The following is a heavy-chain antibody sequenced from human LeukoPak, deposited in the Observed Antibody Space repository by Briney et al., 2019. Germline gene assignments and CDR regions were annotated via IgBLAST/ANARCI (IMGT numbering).Heavy chain of an antibody. CDR2: IYIGGST. CDR3: ARDLSGSYFYFDY. Sequence: PGGSLRLSCAASGFTVSSNYMSWVRQAPGKGLEWVSVIYIGGSTYYADSVKGRFTISRDNSKNTLYLQMNSLRAEDTAVYYCARDLSGSYFYFDYWGQGTLVTVSS. J-gene: IGHJ4*02. CDR1: GFTVSSNY. D-gene: IGHD1-26*01. V-gene: IGHV3-53*01.